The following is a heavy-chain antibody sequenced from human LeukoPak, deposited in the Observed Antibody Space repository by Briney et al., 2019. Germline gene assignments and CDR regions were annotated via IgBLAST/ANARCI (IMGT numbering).Heavy chain of an antibody. CDR2: ISGSGGST. CDR1: GFTFTNYA. Sequence: PGGSLRLSCAASGFTFTNYAMIWVRQAPGKGLEWVSAISGSGGSTYYADSVKGRLTISRDNSKNTLFLQVNSLRAEDTAVYYCGKDPNGDYVGAFDMWGQGTMVTVSP. V-gene: IGHV3-23*01. CDR3: GKDPNGDYVGAFDM. J-gene: IGHJ3*02. D-gene: IGHD4-17*01.